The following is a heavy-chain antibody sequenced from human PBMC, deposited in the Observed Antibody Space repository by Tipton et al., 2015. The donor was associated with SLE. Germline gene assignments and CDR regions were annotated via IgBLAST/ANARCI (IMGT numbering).Heavy chain of an antibody. Sequence: QLVQSGAEVKKPGEALQISCKTSGYSFTNSWIVWFRHMPGKGLECMGMIDPSDSDTRYNPSFQGHVSMSIDRSTTTAYLQWRSLRSDDSALYYCAIQPHRYYYGSGSRNWFDPWGQGTLVTVSS. J-gene: IGHJ5*02. CDR3: AIQPHRYYYGSGSRNWFDP. D-gene: IGHD3-10*01. CDR2: IDPSDSDT. V-gene: IGHV5-51*03. CDR1: GYSFTNSW.